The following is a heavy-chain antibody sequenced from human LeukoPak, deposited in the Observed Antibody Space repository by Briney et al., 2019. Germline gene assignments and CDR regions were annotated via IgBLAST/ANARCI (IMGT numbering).Heavy chain of an antibody. Sequence: AGGSLRLSCTASGFSFSGHWMHRARQLPGKGLVRVSRISPTGSTTSYADSVKGRFTVSRDNAKNTLYLQVNNLRAEDTAVYYCARGPNSNWSGLDFWGQGTLLTVSS. CDR1: GFSFSGHW. J-gene: IGHJ4*02. V-gene: IGHV3-74*01. CDR2: ISPTGSTT. D-gene: IGHD6-6*01. CDR3: ARGPNSNWSGLDF.